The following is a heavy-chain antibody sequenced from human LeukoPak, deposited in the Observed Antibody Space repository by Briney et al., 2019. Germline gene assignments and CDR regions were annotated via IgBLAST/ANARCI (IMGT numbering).Heavy chain of an antibody. CDR1: GGSFSGYY. J-gene: IGHJ4*02. CDR2: IYYSGST. V-gene: IGHV4-59*08. Sequence: SETLSLTCAVYGGSFSGYYWSWIRQPPGKGLGWIGYIYYSGSTNYNPSLKSRVTISVDTSKNQFSLKLSSVTAADTAVYYCARHGGNIVGANYFDYWGQGTLVTVSS. CDR3: ARHGGNIVGANYFDY. D-gene: IGHD1-26*01.